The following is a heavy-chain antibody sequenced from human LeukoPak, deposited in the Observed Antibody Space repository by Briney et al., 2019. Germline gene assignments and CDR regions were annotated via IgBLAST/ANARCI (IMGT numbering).Heavy chain of an antibody. CDR3: ARELSAAAGFDY. D-gene: IGHD6-13*01. CDR1: GGSFSGYY. V-gene: IGHV4-59*01. CDR2: IYYSGST. J-gene: IGHJ4*02. Sequence: SETLSLTCAVYGGSFSGYYWSWIRQPPGKGLEWIGYIYYSGSTNYNPSLKSRVTISVDTSKNQFSLKLSSVTAADTAVYYCARELSAAAGFDYWGQGTLVTVSS.